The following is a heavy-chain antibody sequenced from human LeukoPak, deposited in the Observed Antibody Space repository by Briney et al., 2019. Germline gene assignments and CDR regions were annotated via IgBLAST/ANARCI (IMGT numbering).Heavy chain of an antibody. Sequence: ASVKVSCKASGGTFTSYDINWVRQATGQGLEWMGWMNPNSGNTGYAQKFQGRVTITRNTSISTAYMELSSLRSEDTAVYYCARASSSWYYYYMDVWGKGTTVTVSS. CDR1: GGTFTSYD. V-gene: IGHV1-8*03. CDR3: ARASSSWYYYYMDV. D-gene: IGHD6-13*01. J-gene: IGHJ6*03. CDR2: MNPNSGNT.